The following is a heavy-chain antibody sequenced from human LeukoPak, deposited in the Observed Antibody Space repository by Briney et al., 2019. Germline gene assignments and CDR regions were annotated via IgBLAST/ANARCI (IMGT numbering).Heavy chain of an antibody. Sequence: SETLSLTCAVYGGSFSGYYWGWIRQPPGKGLEWIGNIFYRGGTYYSPSLKSRVTISLDTSRNQFSLNLNSVTAADTAVYYCAKSNGYGLVDIWGQGTMVTVSS. CDR3: AKSNGYGLVDI. D-gene: IGHD3-10*01. CDR2: IFYRGGT. J-gene: IGHJ3*02. CDR1: GGSFSGYY. V-gene: IGHV4-34*12.